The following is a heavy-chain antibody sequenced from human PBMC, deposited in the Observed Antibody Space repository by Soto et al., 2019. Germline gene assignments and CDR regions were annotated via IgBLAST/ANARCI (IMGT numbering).Heavy chain of an antibody. J-gene: IGHJ4*02. Sequence: EVQLVESGGRLVQPGGSLRLSCAASGFMFSAYWMSWVRQDPGKGLEWVATISGGASGKFYVDSVKGRFTISRDDSKNTLSLQTNTLRYEDTVGYYCVRDDWHRVGSWGQGTLVNVSS. D-gene: IGHD2-21*01. V-gene: IGHV3-7*01. CDR2: ISGGASGK. CDR1: GFMFSAYW. CDR3: VRDDWHRVGS.